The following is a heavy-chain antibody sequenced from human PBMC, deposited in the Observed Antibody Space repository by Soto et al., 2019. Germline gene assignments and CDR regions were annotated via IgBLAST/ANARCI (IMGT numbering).Heavy chain of an antibody. J-gene: IGHJ6*02. CDR1: GYTFTSYG. Sequence: QVQLVQSGAEVKKPGASVKVSCKASGYTFTSYGISWVRQAPGQGLEWMGWISAYNGNTNYAQKLQGRVTMTTDTSTXXDXMXXRSLRSDDTAVYYCARDRTRYDILTPRFAPYGMDVWGQGTTVTVSS. CDR2: ISAYNGNT. V-gene: IGHV1-18*01. CDR3: ARDRTRYDILTPRFAPYGMDV. D-gene: IGHD3-9*01.